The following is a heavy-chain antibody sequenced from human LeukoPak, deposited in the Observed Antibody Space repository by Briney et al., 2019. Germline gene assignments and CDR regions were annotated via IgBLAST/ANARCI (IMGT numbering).Heavy chain of an antibody. D-gene: IGHD3-3*01. CDR3: ARTGSFWSGYDY. V-gene: IGHV4-59*12. CDR1: GGSISSYY. Sequence: PSETLSLTCTVSGGSISSYYWSWIRQPPGKGLEWIGYIYYSGSTNYNPSLKSRVTISVDTSKNQFSLKLSSVTAADTAVYYCARTGSFWSGYDYWGQGTLVTVSS. J-gene: IGHJ4*02. CDR2: IYYSGST.